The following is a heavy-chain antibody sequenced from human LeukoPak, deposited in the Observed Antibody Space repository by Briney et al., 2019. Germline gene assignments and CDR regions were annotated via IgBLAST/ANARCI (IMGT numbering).Heavy chain of an antibody. J-gene: IGHJ4*02. CDR2: IYYSGST. D-gene: IGHD3-22*01. Sequence: SETLSLTCTVSGGSISSSSYYWGWIRQPPGKGLEWIGSIYYSGSTYYNPSLKSRVTISVDTSKNQFSLKLSSVTAADTAVYYCARAMGYYDSSGYYYGEGYFDYWGQGTLVTVSS. CDR3: ARAMGYYDSSGYYYGEGYFDY. V-gene: IGHV4-39*07. CDR1: GGSISSSSYY.